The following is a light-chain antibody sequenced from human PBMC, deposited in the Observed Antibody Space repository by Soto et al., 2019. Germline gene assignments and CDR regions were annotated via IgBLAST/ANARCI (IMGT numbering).Light chain of an antibody. CDR2: GAS. CDR3: QQYNNWPRT. CDR1: QSVIRN. Sequence: EMVMTQSPATLSGSPGERATLSCRASQSVIRNLAWYQQKPGQAPRLLIYGASTRATGIPARFSGSGSGTDFTLTISRLEPEDFGVYYCQQYNNWPRTFGQGTKVDI. V-gene: IGKV3-15*01. J-gene: IGKJ1*01.